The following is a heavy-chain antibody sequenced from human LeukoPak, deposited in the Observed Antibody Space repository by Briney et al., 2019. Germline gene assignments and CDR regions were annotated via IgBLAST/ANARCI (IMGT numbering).Heavy chain of an antibody. CDR1: GYSISSGYY. D-gene: IGHD6-19*01. Sequence: SETLSLTCTVSGYSISSGYYWGWIRQPPGKGLEWIGSIYHSGSTYYNPSLKSRVTISVDTSKNQFSLKLSSVTAADTAVYYCAGPKNHYSSGWYASVGFDYWGQGTLVTVSS. J-gene: IGHJ4*02. CDR3: AGPKNHYSSGWYASVGFDY. V-gene: IGHV4-38-2*02. CDR2: IYHSGST.